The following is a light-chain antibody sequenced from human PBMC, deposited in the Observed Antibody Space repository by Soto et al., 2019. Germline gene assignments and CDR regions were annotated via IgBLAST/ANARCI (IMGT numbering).Light chain of an antibody. CDR3: QQYHIGPPWT. CDR1: QSIRSN. J-gene: IGKJ1*01. Sequence: VVPKWSDPVSGSTAEGRTLSWRVSQSIRSNLAWYQQRPVQAPRLLLYGASTRADGIPARFTVSGSGTELTLTVSSLHSEGFASYDCQQYHIGPPWTVGQGTKVDIK. CDR2: GAS. V-gene: IGKV3-15*01.